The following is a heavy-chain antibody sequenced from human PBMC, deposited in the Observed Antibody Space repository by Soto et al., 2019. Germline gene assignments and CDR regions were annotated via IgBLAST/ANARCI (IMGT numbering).Heavy chain of an antibody. D-gene: IGHD3-3*01. Sequence: PGGSLRLSCAASGFTFSSYWMHWVRQAPGKGLVWVSRINSDGSSTSYADSVKGRFTISRDNAKNTLYLQMNSLRAEDTAVYYCARVRSRFLEWPDYYGMDVWGQGTTLTVSS. CDR2: INSDGSST. CDR3: ARVRSRFLEWPDYYGMDV. V-gene: IGHV3-74*01. J-gene: IGHJ6*02. CDR1: GFTFSSYW.